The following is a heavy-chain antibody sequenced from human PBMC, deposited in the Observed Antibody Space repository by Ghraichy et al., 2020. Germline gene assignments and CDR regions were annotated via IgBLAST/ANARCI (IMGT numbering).Heavy chain of an antibody. CDR1: GGSISSYY. V-gene: IGHV4-59*08. CDR3: ARHPRGYGGIGAFDI. J-gene: IGHJ3*02. Sequence: SETLSLTCTVSGGSISSYYWSWIRQPPGKGLEWIGYIYYSGSTNYNPSLKSRVTISVDTSKNQFSLKLSSVTAADTAVYYCARHPRGYGGIGAFDIWGQGTMVTVSS. CDR2: IYYSGST. D-gene: IGHD4-23*01.